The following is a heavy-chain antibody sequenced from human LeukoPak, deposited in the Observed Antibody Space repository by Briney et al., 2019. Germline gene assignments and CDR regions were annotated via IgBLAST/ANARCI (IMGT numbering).Heavy chain of an antibody. V-gene: IGHV3-48*03. J-gene: IGHJ4*02. CDR2: ISSSGSTI. Sequence: GGSLRLSCAASGFTFSSYELNWVRQAPGKGLEWVSYISSSGSTIYYADSVKGRFTISRDNAKNSLNLQMNSLRAEDTAVYYCARRAGGYSHPYDYWGQGILVTVSS. D-gene: IGHD4-23*01. CDR3: ARRAGGYSHPYDY. CDR1: GFTFSSYE.